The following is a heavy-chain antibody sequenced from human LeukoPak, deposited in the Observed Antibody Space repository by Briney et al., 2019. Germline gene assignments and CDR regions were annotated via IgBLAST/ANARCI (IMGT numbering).Heavy chain of an antibody. J-gene: IGHJ5*02. CDR3: ARYCSGGSCYNWFDP. V-gene: IGHV4-30-2*01. CDR1: GGSMSSGGYL. Sequence: SQTLSLPCAVSGGSMSSGGYLWSWIRQPPGKGLEWIGYIYHSGSTYYNPSLKSRVTISVDRTKNQFSLKLSSVTAADTAVYYCARYCSGGSCYNWFDPWGQGTLVTVSS. D-gene: IGHD2-15*01. CDR2: IYHSGST.